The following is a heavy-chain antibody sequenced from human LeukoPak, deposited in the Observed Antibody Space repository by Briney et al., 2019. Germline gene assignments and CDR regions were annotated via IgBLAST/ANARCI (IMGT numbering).Heavy chain of an antibody. CDR1: GGSISSRSYY. Sequence: SETLSLTCTVSGGSISSRSYYWGWIRQPPGKGLEWIGSIYYSGSTYYNPSLKSRVTISVDTSKNQFSLKLNSVTAADTAVYYCARRNYDFWSGYYDAFDIWGQGTMVTVSS. J-gene: IGHJ3*02. V-gene: IGHV4-39*07. D-gene: IGHD3-3*01. CDR3: ARRNYDFWSGYYDAFDI. CDR2: IYYSGST.